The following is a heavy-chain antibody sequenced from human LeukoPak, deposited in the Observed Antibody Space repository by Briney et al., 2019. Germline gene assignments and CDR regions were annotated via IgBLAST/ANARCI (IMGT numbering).Heavy chain of an antibody. V-gene: IGHV3-7*01. Sequence: PGGSLRLSCAASGFTFENYWMSWVRQAPGKGLEWVANIKQDGSEKFYVHSVKGRFTISRDNAKNSLSLQMSSLRVEDTAVYYCTRKLSPPDYWGQGTLVTVSS. J-gene: IGHJ4*02. CDR2: IKQDGSEK. CDR1: GFTFENYW. D-gene: IGHD4-23*01. CDR3: TRKLSPPDY.